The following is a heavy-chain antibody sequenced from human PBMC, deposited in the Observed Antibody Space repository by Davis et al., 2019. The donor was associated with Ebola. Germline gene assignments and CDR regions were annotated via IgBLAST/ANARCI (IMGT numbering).Heavy chain of an antibody. J-gene: IGHJ6*02. V-gene: IGHV1-46*01. CDR2: INPSAGYT. Sequence: ASVKVSCKVSGHTLTDFSMHWVRQAPGQGLEWMGVINPSAGYTNYAQKFQGRVTITRDTSTSTVYMEVRRLRSEDTAVYYCARDGPDYYGLDVWGQGTAVTVSS. CDR3: ARDGPDYYGLDV. CDR1: GHTLTDFS.